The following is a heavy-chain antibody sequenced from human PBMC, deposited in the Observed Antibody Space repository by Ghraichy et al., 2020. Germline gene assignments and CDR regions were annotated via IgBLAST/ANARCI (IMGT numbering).Heavy chain of an antibody. CDR3: TSNYYDDAFDI. CDR2: IRSKANSYAT. CDR1: GFTFSGSA. J-gene: IGHJ3*02. V-gene: IGHV3-73*01. Sequence: GSLNISCAASGFTFSGSAMHWVRQASGKGLEWVGRIRSKANSYATAYAASVKGRFTISRDDSKNTAYLQMNSLKTEDTAVYYCTSNYYDDAFDIWGQGTMVTVSS. D-gene: IGHD3-22*01.